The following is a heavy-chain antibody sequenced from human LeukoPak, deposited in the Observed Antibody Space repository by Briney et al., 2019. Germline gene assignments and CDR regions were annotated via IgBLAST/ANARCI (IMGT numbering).Heavy chain of an antibody. CDR3: ARGTGSLDY. CDR1: GDSVSSKSAS. D-gene: IGHD1-26*01. J-gene: IGHJ4*02. CDR2: TYSRSKWFN. Sequence: SQTLSLTCAISGDSVSSKSASWSWIRQSPSSGLEWLGRTYSRSKWFNDYAVSVKSRISINPDTSKNQFSLHLTSVTPDDTAVYYCARGTGSLDYWGQGTLVTVSS. V-gene: IGHV6-1*01.